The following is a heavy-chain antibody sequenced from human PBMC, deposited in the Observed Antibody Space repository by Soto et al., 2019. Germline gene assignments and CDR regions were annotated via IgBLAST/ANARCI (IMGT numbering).Heavy chain of an antibody. CDR1: GGTFSSYA. V-gene: IGHV1-69*13. Sequence: SVKVSCKASGGTFSSYAISWVRQAPGQGLEWMGGIIPIFGTANYAQKFQGRVTITADESTSTAYMELSSLRSEDTAVYYCARAYGSGSYYPPGGDYYYYGMDVWGRGTTVTAP. J-gene: IGHJ6*02. D-gene: IGHD3-10*01. CDR3: ARAYGSGSYYPPGGDYYYYGMDV. CDR2: IIPIFGTA.